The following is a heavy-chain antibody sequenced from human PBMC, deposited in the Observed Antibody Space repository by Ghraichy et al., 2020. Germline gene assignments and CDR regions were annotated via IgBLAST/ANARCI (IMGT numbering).Heavy chain of an antibody. CDR1: GGSFSGYY. CDR3: ARVHVDTAMVCFDY. D-gene: IGHD5-18*01. CDR2: INHSGST. J-gene: IGHJ4*02. Sequence: SETLSLTCAVYGGSFSGYYWSWIRQPPGKGLEWIGEINHSGSTNYNPSLKSRVTISVDTSKNQFSLKLSSVTAADTAVYYCARVHVDTAMVCFDYWGQGTLVTVSS. V-gene: IGHV4-34*01.